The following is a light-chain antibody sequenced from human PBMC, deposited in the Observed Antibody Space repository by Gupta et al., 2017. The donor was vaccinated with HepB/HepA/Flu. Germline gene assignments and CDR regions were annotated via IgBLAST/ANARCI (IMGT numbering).Light chain of an antibody. V-gene: IGLV1-40*01. J-gene: IGLJ1*01. Sequence: SLLTHPPSLAGPPRQRVTISCTGSSSNIGAAYDVHWYQHLPGTAPTLLIYDNSNRPSGVPDRFSGSKSGTSASLAITGLQAEDEAAYYCQSYDSSRSGYVFGDGTKVTVL. CDR2: DNS. CDR1: SSNIGAAYD. CDR3: QSYDSSRSGYV.